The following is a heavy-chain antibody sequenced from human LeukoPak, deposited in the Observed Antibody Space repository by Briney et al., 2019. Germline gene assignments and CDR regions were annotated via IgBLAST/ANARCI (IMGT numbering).Heavy chain of an antibody. Sequence: GESLKISCQGSGYSFNNHWIGWVRQTPGKGLEWMAIIFPGDSDTRYSPSFQGQVTISADRSITTAYLQWSRLKASDIAIYYCARSSETYFTTFDSWGQGTLVTVSS. V-gene: IGHV5-51*01. CDR3: ARSSETYFTTFDS. CDR1: GYSFNNHW. J-gene: IGHJ4*02. CDR2: IFPGDSDT. D-gene: IGHD2/OR15-2a*01.